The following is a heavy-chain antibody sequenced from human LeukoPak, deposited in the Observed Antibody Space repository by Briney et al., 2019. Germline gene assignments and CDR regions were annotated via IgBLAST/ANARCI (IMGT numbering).Heavy chain of an antibody. CDR3: ARSAQWIQLWQKRYYFDY. CDR1: GGPLTRSLSY. D-gene: IGHD5-18*01. V-gene: IGHV4-39*07. CDR2: INHSGST. Sequence: KPAETLSLTCTVSGGPLTRSLSYWGWIRQPPGKGLEWIGEINHSGSTNYNPSLKSRVTISVDTSKNQFSLKLSSVTAADTAVYYCARSAQWIQLWQKRYYFDYWGQGTLVTVSS. J-gene: IGHJ4*02.